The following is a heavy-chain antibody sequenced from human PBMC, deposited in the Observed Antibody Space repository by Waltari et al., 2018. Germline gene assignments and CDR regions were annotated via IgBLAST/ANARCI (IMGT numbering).Heavy chain of an antibody. CDR3: AREDICRSTTCYTLDY. Sequence: QVQMVESGGGVVQPGRSLRLSCAASGFTFSSYSIHWVRQAPGKGLEWVALMADDGSIKYDADSVKGRFTVSRDNSKNTVYLQLNSLRVEDTAVYYCAREDICRSTTCYTLDYWGLGTLVTVSS. J-gene: IGHJ4*02. D-gene: IGHD2-2*02. CDR2: MADDGSIK. CDR1: GFTFSSYS. V-gene: IGHV3-30*01.